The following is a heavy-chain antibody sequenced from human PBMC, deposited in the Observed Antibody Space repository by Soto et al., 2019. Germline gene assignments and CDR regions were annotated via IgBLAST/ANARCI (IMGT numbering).Heavy chain of an antibody. D-gene: IGHD6-13*01. CDR2: ISGSGGST. CDR3: ATLSSSWRPNNWFDP. J-gene: IGHJ5*02. CDR1: GFTFSSYA. Sequence: GGSLRLSCAASGFTFSSYAMSWVRQAPGKGLEWVSAISGSGGSTYYADSVKGRFTISRDNSKNTLYLQMNSLRAEDTAVYYCATLSSSWRPNNWFDPWGQGTLVTVSS. V-gene: IGHV3-23*01.